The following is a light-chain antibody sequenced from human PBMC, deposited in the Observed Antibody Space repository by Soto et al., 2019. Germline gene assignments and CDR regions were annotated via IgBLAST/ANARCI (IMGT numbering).Light chain of an antibody. V-gene: IGKV3-20*01. CDR1: QSVGSTY. CDR3: QQYGSLPVT. J-gene: IGKJ2*01. CDR2: GAS. Sequence: ETVLTQSPGTLSLSPGERATLSCRASQSVGSTYLAWYQQKPGQAPRLFIYGASNRATGIPDRFSGSGSGTDFTLTISRLEPEDFAVYYCQQYGSLPVTFGQGTKLEIK.